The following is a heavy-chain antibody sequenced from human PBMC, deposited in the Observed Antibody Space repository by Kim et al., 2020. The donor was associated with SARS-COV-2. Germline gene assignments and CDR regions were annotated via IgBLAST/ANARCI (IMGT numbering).Heavy chain of an antibody. CDR2: IYYSGST. V-gene: IGHV4-39*07. CDR1: GGSISSSSYY. CDR3: ARTPIGGPDY. Sequence: SETLSLTCTVSGGSISSSSYYWGWIRQPPGKGLEWIGSIYYSGSTYYNPSLKSRVTISVDTSKNQFSLKLSSVTAADTAVYYCARTPIGGPDYWGQGTLVTVSS. D-gene: IGHD3-10*01. J-gene: IGHJ4*02.